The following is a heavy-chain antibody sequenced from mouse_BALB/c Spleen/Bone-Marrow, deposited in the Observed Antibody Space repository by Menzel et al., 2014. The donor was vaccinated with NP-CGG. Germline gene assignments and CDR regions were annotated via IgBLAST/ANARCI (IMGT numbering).Heavy chain of an antibody. CDR1: VYSFTSYR. Sequence: QVQLQQSGAELVRPGASVKLPCKASVYSFTSYRMNWVKQRPGQGLEWIGMIHPSDSETRLNQKYKDKATLTVDKSSSTAYMQLSSPTTEDSAVYYCARGSYEAWVAYWDQGTLVTVSA. CDR3: ARGSYEAWVAY. D-gene: IGHD2-12*01. CDR2: IHPSDSET. V-gene: IGHV1-61*01. J-gene: IGHJ3*01.